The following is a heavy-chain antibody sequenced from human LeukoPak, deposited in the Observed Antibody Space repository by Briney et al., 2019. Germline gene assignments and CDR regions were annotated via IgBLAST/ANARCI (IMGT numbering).Heavy chain of an antibody. Sequence: ASVKVSCKASGGTFSSYAISWVRQAPGQGLEWMGRIIPILGIANYAQKFQGRVTITADKSTSTAYMELSSLRSEDTAVYYCARDRLTAFGSSGYEVGDYWGQGTLVTVSS. CDR2: IIPILGIA. D-gene: IGHD3-22*01. J-gene: IGHJ4*02. V-gene: IGHV1-69*04. CDR1: GGTFSSYA. CDR3: ARDRLTAFGSSGYEVGDY.